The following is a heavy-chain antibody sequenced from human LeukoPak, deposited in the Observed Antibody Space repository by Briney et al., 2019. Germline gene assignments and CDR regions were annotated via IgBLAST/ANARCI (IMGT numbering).Heavy chain of an antibody. Sequence: GGSLRLSCAASGFTFTSYAMHWVRQAPGKGLDWVALISYDGNDKYYADSVKGRFTMSRDNSKNTVYLQMNSLRPEDTAIYYCARDGGYCLDYWGQGTPVTVSS. CDR1: GFTFTSYA. J-gene: IGHJ4*02. CDR2: ISYDGNDK. D-gene: IGHD2-21*01. V-gene: IGHV3-30-3*01. CDR3: ARDGGYCLDY.